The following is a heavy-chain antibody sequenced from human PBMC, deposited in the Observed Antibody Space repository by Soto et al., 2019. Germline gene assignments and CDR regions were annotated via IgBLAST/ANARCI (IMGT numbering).Heavy chain of an antibody. V-gene: IGHV2-70*11. D-gene: IGHD3-9*01. J-gene: IGHJ4*02. Sequence: SGHTLVNPTQTLTLTCTFSGFSLGTSGICMRWIRQPPEKVLELLARIDWDDDKKYSSSLKTMLIISKDISKSHVALTMTYMDPPDTVSYYCARTTYYDISTGFFHDYWGLGTLVTVSS. CDR1: GFSLGTSGIC. CDR3: ARTTYYDISTGFFHDY. CDR2: IDWDDDK.